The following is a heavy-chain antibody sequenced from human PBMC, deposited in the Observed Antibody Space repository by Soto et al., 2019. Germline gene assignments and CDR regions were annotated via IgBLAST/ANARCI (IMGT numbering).Heavy chain of an antibody. V-gene: IGHV4-39*01. CDR1: GGSISSSSYY. CDR3: ARPNADYYYYGMDV. Sequence: PSETLSLTCTVSGGSISSSSYYWGWIRQPPGKGLEWIGSIYYSGSTYYNPSLKSRVTISVDTSKNQFSLKLSSVTAADTAVYYCARPNADYYYYGMDVWGQGTTVTVS. CDR2: IYYSGST. J-gene: IGHJ6*02. D-gene: IGHD6-25*01.